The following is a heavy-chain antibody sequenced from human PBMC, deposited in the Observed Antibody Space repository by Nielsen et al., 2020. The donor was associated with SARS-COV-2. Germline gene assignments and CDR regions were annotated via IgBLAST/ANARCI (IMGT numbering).Heavy chain of an antibody. Sequence: GGSLRLSCAASGFTFSNYGMHWVRQAPGKGLEWVAVIWYDGSNKYYADSVKGRFTISRDNSKNTVYLQMNSLRAEDTAVYYCATVFHHWGQGTLVTVSS. CDR1: GFTFSNYG. CDR2: IWYDGSNK. CDR3: ATVFHH. V-gene: IGHV3-33*01. J-gene: IGHJ4*02. D-gene: IGHD4-17*01.